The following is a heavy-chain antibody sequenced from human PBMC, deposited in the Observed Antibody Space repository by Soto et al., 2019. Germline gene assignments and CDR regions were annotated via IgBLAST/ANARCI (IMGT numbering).Heavy chain of an antibody. V-gene: IGHV1-18*03. CDR3: ARWRYGDY. J-gene: IGHJ4*02. CDR1: GYAFTTYG. CDR2: ISAHNGNT. D-gene: IGHD1-1*01. Sequence: QVHLVQSGAAVKKPGASVKVSCQGSGYAFTTYGITWVRQAPGQGLEWMGWISAHNGNTNYAQKLQGRVTVTRDTYTSTAYMELRSLRYDDMAVYYCARWRYGDYWGQGALVTVSS.